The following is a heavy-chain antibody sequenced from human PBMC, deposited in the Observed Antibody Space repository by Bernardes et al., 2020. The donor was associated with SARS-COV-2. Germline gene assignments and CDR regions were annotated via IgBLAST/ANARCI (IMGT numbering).Heavy chain of an antibody. J-gene: IGHJ4*02. D-gene: IGHD6-19*01. CDR3: ARAPPEAVAGMGLFDY. CDR2: IYYTGST. Sequence: SETLSLTCTVSGGSISSYYWNWIRQPPGKGLEWIGSIYYTGSTYYNPSLKSRVTISVDTSKNQFSLKLSSVTAADTAVYYCARAPPEAVAGMGLFDYWGQGTLVTVSS. CDR1: GGSISSYY. V-gene: IGHV4-59*04.